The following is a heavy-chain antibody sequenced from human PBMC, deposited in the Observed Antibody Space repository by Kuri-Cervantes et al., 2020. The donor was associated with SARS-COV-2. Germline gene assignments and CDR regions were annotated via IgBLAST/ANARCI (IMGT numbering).Heavy chain of an antibody. CDR3: ARRGGSYYFWFDP. J-gene: IGHJ5*02. CDR2: IYHSGST. D-gene: IGHD1-26*01. V-gene: IGHV4-30-2*01. CDR1: GGSISSGGYS. Sequence: SQTLSLTCAVSGGSISSGGYSWSWIRQPPGKGLEWIGYIYHSGSTYYNPSPKSRVTISVDRSKNQFSLKLSSVTAADTAVYYCARRGGSYYFWFDPWGQGTLVTVSS.